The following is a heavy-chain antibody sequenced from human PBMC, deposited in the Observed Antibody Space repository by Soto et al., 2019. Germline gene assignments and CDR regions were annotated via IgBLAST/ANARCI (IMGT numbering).Heavy chain of an antibody. CDR1: GGTFSSYA. J-gene: IGHJ3*02. D-gene: IGHD2-15*01. CDR3: ARVAGGVVAINAFDI. V-gene: IGHV1-69*01. CDR2: IIPIFGTA. Sequence: QVQLVQSGAEVKKPGSSVTVSCKASGGTFSSYAISWVRQAPGQGLEWMGGIIPIFGTANYAQKFKGRVTITADESTSTSDMELSSLISDDTAVYYSARVAGGVVAINAFDIWGQGTMVTVSS.